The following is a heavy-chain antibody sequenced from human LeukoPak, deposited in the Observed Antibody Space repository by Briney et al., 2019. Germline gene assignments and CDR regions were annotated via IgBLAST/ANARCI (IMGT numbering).Heavy chain of an antibody. D-gene: IGHD1-26*01. V-gene: IGHV4-59*08. CDR3: ARQRGKWELADAFDI. J-gene: IGHJ3*02. CDR2: IYYSGST. CDR1: GGSISSYY. Sequence: NPSETLSLTCTVSGGSISSYYWSWIRQPPGKGLEWIGYIYYSGSTNYNPSLKSRVTISVDTSKNQFSLKLSSVTAADTAVYYCARQRGKWELADAFDIWGQGTMVTVSS.